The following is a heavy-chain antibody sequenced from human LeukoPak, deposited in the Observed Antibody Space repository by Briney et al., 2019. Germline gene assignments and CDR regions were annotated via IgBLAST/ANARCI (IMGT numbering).Heavy chain of an antibody. CDR3: ARRSPLVVVTAAHYYDY. CDR1: GGSFSGYY. CDR2: TNHSGST. V-gene: IGHV4-34*01. J-gene: IGHJ4*02. D-gene: IGHD2-21*02. Sequence: SETLSLTCAVYGGSFSGYYWSWIRQPPGKGLEWIGETNHSGSTNYNPSLKSRVTISVDTSKNQFSLTLTAVTASDTAIYYCARRSPLVVVTAAHYYDYWGQGTLVTVSS.